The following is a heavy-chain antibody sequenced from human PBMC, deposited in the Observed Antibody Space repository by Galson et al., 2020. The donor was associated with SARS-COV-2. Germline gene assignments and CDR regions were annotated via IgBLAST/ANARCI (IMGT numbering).Heavy chain of an antibody. J-gene: IGHJ3*02. V-gene: IGHV3-33*01. CDR3: ARGSNSHAFDI. CDR1: GFTFSTYG. Sequence: GESLKISCEASGFTFSTYGMDWVRQAPGKGLEWVAVIWYDGSNKYYADSVKGRFTISRDNSKNTLYLQMNSLRADDTVVYYCARGSNSHAFDIWGQGTMVTVSS. D-gene: IGHD3-10*01. CDR2: IWYDGSNK.